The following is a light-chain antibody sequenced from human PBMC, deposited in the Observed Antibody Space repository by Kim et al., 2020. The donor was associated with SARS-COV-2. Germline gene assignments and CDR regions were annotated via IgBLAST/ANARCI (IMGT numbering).Light chain of an antibody. CDR2: DIS. V-gene: IGLV2-23*02. Sequence: GQSITISCSGTISDIRTYSLISWYQQHPGKAPRLIIFDISKRPSGVSGRFSGSKSGNTASLTISGLQPDDEADYFCCSFTSAVNWMFGGGTQLTVL. CDR1: ISDIRTYSL. J-gene: IGLJ3*02. CDR3: CSFTSAVNWM.